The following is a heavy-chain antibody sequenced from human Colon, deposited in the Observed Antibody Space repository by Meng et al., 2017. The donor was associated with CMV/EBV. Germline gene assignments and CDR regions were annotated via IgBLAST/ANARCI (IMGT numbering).Heavy chain of an antibody. CDR2: IHGGGGT. V-gene: IGHV3-66*02. Sequence: AAGNTVSNHYVSWVRQAPGKGLEWVSVIHGGGGTYYADSVKSRFTISRDNSKNTLYLQMDRLRPEDTAVYYCAYEGPYSGNYVDYWGQGALVTVSS. CDR1: GNTVSNHY. D-gene: IGHD1-26*01. J-gene: IGHJ4*02. CDR3: AYEGPYSGNYVDY.